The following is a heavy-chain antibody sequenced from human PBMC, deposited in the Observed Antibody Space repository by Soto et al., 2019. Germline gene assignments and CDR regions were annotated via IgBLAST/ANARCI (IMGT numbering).Heavy chain of an antibody. J-gene: IGHJ3*02. D-gene: IGHD3-9*01. Sequence: GGSLRLSCAASGFTFSDYYMSWIRQAPGKGLEWVSYISSSGSTIYYADSVKGRFTISRDNAKNSLYLQMNSLRAEDTALYYCASFWASPDYDIFTGPGAFDIWGHGTMVTVSS. V-gene: IGHV3-11*01. CDR1: GFTFSDYY. CDR2: ISSSGSTI. CDR3: ASFWASPDYDIFTGPGAFDI.